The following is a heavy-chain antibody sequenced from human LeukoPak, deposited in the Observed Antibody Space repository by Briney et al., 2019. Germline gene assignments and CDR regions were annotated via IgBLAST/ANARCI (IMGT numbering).Heavy chain of an antibody. D-gene: IGHD1-7*01. V-gene: IGHV1-2*06. CDR2: INPNSGGT. CDR3: AREPPRITGTTVDY. Sequence: VASVKVSCKASGYTFTSYDINWVRQAPGQGLEWMGRINPNSGGTNYAQKFQGRVTMTRDTSISTAYMELSRLRSDDTAVYYCAREPPRITGTTVDYWGQGTLVTVSS. J-gene: IGHJ4*02. CDR1: GYTFTSYD.